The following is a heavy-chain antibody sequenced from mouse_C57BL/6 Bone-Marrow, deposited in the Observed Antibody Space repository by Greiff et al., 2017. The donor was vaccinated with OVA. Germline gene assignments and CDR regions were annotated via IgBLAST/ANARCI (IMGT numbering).Heavy chain of an antibody. Sequence: VQLKESGPELVKPGASVKISCKASGYSFTGYYMNWVKQSPEKSLEWIGEINPSTGGTTYNQKFKAKATLTVDKSSSTAYMQLKSLTSEDSAVYYCARTDSNHAMDYWGQGTSVTVSS. CDR1: GYSFTGYY. D-gene: IGHD2-5*01. CDR2: INPSTGGT. V-gene: IGHV1-42*01. CDR3: ARTDSNHAMDY. J-gene: IGHJ4*01.